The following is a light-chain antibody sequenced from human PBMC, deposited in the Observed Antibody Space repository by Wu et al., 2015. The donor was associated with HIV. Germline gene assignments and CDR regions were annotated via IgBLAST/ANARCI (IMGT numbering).Light chain of an antibody. J-gene: IGKJ1*01. V-gene: IGKV1-5*03. CDR2: QAS. CDR1: QSIGDS. CDR3: QQYYTIGWT. Sequence: DIQMTQSPSTLSASVGDRVTISCRASQSIGDSLAWYQQRLGKAPKLLIYQASTLESGAPPRFSGSGSGTEFTLTISSLQPDDLATYYCQQYYTIGWTFGQGTKVEIK.